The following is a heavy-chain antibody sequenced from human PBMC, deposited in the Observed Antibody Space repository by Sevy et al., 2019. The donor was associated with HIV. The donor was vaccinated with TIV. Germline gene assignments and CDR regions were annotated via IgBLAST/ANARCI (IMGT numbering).Heavy chain of an antibody. CDR1: GGSISSSSYY. V-gene: IGHV4-39*02. CDR3: ARDNSDYYYDY. Sequence: LETLSLTCTVSGGSISSSSYYWGWIRQPPGKGLEWIGNIYYSGSTYYNPSLKSRVSLSVDTSKNQFSLKLSSVTAADTSVYYCARDNSDYYYDYWGQGTLVTVSS. J-gene: IGHJ4*02. CDR2: IYYSGST. D-gene: IGHD3-22*01.